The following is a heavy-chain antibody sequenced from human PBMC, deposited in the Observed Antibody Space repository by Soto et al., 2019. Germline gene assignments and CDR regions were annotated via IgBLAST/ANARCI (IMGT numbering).Heavy chain of an antibody. Sequence: QVQLVESGGGLVKPGGSLRLSCAASGFTFSDYYMSWIRQAPGKGLEWVSHISSSGSTIYYADSVKGRFTISRDNAKXXXXXXXXXXXXXXXXXXYCXRXXXPSDVWGQGTTVTVSS. D-gene: IGHD3-10*01. CDR1: GFTFSDYY. V-gene: IGHV3-11*01. CDR3: XRXXXPSDV. J-gene: IGHJ6*02. CDR2: ISSSGSTI.